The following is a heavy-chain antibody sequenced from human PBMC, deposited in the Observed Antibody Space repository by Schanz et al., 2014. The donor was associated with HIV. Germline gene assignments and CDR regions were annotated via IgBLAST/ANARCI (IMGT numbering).Heavy chain of an antibody. V-gene: IGHV3-23*04. Sequence: EVQLVESGGGLVQPVGSLRLSCAASGFTLRTYSMNWVRQAPGKGLEWISAVRHDGGATYYADSVKGRFTISRDNSRNILYLQMSNLRAEDTALYYCVTEQYSTISAWGQGALVIVSS. CDR3: VTEQYSTISA. CDR1: GFTLRTYS. CDR2: VRHDGGAT. J-gene: IGHJ5*02. D-gene: IGHD2-15*01.